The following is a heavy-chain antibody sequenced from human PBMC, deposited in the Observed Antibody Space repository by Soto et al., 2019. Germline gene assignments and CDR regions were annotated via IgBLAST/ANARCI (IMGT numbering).Heavy chain of an antibody. D-gene: IGHD1-26*01. CDR1: GHTFTIYN. V-gene: IGHV1-46*01. Sequence: ASVKVSCKASGHTFTIYNMNWVRHAPGQGLEWMGIINPTGGSTTYAQKFQGRVTMTRDTSTSTLYLELSSLRSEDTAVYYCARDTVGSTYRDAYDIWGQGTMVTVSS. J-gene: IGHJ3*02. CDR2: INPTGGST. CDR3: ARDTVGSTYRDAYDI.